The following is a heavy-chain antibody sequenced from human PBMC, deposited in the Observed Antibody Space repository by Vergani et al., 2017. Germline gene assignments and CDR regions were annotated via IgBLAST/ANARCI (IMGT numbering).Heavy chain of an antibody. CDR2: IYYSGST. CDR1: GGSISSYY. Sequence: QVQLQESGPGLVKPSETLSLTCTVSGGSISSYYWGWIRQPPGKGLEWIGSIYYSGSTYYNPSLKSRVTISVDTSKNQFSLKLSSVTAADTAVYYCARQGGNGSQDAFDIWGQGTMVTVSS. D-gene: IGHD4-23*01. J-gene: IGHJ3*02. CDR3: ARQGGNGSQDAFDI. V-gene: IGHV4-39*01.